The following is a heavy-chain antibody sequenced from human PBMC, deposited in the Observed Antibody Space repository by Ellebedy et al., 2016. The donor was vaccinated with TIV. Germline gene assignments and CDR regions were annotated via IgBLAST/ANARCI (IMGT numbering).Heavy chain of an antibody. CDR2: INHKGKT. V-gene: IGHV4-34*01. Sequence: SETLSLTCAVYGGSFSGDYWRWSRQRPGKGLEWIGEINHKGKTNYSPSLKSRVTVSVDTSKNQFSLKLSSVTAADPAVYYCARGLTYCGGDCSGYFQHWGQGTLVTVSS. D-gene: IGHD2-21*02. J-gene: IGHJ1*01. CDR3: ARGLTYCGGDCSGYFQH. CDR1: GGSFSGDY.